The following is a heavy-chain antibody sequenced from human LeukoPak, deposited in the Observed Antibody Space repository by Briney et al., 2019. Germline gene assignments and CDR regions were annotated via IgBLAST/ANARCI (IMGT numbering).Heavy chain of an antibody. CDR3: ARLNHYYYGMDV. CDR2: IFYSGST. J-gene: IGHJ6*02. Sequence: PSETLSLTCTVSGGSISSYYWSWIRQPPGMGREWIGYIFYSGSTNYNPSLKSRVTISVDTSKNQFSLKVSSVTAADTAVYYCARLNHYYYGMDVWGQGTTVTVSS. V-gene: IGHV4-59*01. CDR1: GGSISSYY.